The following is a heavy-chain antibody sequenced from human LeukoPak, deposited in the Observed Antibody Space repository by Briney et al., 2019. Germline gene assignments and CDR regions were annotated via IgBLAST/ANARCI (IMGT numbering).Heavy chain of an antibody. CDR1: GGSISSYY. CDR2: IYTSGST. Sequence: SETLSLTCTVSGGSISSYYWSWIRQPARKGLEWIGRIYTSGSTNYNPSLKSRVTMSVDTSKNQFSLRLSSVTAADTAVYYCARETGVELRFLEWLYYMDVWGKGTTVTVSS. D-gene: IGHD3-3*01. J-gene: IGHJ6*03. V-gene: IGHV4-4*07. CDR3: ARETGVELRFLEWLYYMDV.